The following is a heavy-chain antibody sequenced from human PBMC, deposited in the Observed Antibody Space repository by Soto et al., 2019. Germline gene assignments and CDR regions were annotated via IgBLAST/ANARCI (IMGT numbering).Heavy chain of an antibody. CDR3: VRGLYCSSTSCYTDNWFDP. Sequence: ASVKVSCKASGYTFTSYDINWVRQATGQGLEWMGWMNPNSGNTGYAQKFQGRVTMTRNTSISTAYMELSSLRSEDTAVYYCVRGLYCSSTSCYTDNWFDPWGQGTLVTVSS. D-gene: IGHD2-2*02. V-gene: IGHV1-8*01. CDR1: GYTFTSYD. CDR2: MNPNSGNT. J-gene: IGHJ5*02.